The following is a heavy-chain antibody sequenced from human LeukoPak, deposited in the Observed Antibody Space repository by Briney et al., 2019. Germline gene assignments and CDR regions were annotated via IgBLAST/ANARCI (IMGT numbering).Heavy chain of an antibody. D-gene: IGHD3-3*01. CDR2: IRYDGSNK. J-gene: IGHJ4*02. Sequence: GGSLRLSCAASGFTFSSYGMHWVRQAPGKGLEWVAFIRYDGSNKYYADSVKGRFTISRDNAKNLVYLQMNSLRAEDTAVYYCARAVSSGYYNLYFDFWGQGTLVTVSS. V-gene: IGHV3-30*02. CDR3: ARAVSSGYYNLYFDF. CDR1: GFTFSSYG.